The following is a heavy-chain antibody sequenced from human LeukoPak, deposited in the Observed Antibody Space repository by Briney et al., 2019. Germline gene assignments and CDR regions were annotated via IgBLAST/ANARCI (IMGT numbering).Heavy chain of an antibody. CDR2: ISGSGGST. CDR1: GLTFSSYA. J-gene: IGHJ4*02. Sequence: GGSLRLSCAASGLTFSSYAMSWVRQAPGKGLEWVSAISGSGGSTYYADSVKGRFTISRGNSKNTLYLQMNSLRAEDTAVYYCAITGRDGYNWEYWGQGTLVTVSS. D-gene: IGHD5-24*01. V-gene: IGHV3-23*01. CDR3: AITGRDGYNWEY.